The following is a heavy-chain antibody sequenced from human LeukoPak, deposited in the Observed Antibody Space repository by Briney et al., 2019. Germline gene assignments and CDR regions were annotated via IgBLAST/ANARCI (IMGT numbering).Heavy chain of an antibody. CDR1: GFTFSSYG. J-gene: IGHJ3*02. CDR3: ARPYYDSSGYYYWGNAFDI. D-gene: IGHD3-22*01. V-gene: IGHV3-33*01. Sequence: GGSLRLSCAASGFTFSSYGMHWVRQAPGKGLEWVAVIWYDGSNKYYADSVKGRFTISRDNSKNTLYLQMNSLRAEDTAVYYRARPYYDSSGYYYWGNAFDIWGQGTMVTVSS. CDR2: IWYDGSNK.